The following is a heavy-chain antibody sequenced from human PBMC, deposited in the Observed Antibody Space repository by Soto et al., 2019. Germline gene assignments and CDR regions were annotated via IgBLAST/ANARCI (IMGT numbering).Heavy chain of an antibody. Sequence: QVQLVESGGGLVKPGGSLRLSCAASGFTFSDYYMSWIRQAPGKGLEWVSYISSSSSYTNYADSVKGRFTISRDNAKNSLYRQMNSLRAEDTAVDCCARFGRRYSGYDPHDYWGQGTLVTGSS. V-gene: IGHV3-11*05. D-gene: IGHD5-12*01. CDR3: ARFGRRYSGYDPHDY. CDR1: GFTFSDYY. J-gene: IGHJ4*02. CDR2: ISSSSSYT.